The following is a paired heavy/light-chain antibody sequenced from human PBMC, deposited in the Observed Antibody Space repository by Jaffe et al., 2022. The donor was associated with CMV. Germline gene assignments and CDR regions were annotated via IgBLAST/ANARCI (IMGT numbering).Heavy chain of an antibody. CDR1: GFTFSSHF. Sequence: QVQLVESGGGLVKPGGSLRLSCAASGFTFSSHFMSWVRQAPGKGLEWVGYITGNGRTTYYADSVKGRFTISRDNAKNSLFLEMDSLRDEDTAKYYCARGFTSSSIIDYWGQGTLVSVSS. J-gene: IGHJ4*02. V-gene: IGHV3-11*01. CDR2: ITGNGRTT. CDR3: ARGFTSSSIIDY. D-gene: IGHD6-6*01.
Light chain of an antibody. CDR3: QVWDSGTDHWV. V-gene: IGLV3-21*04. Sequence: SYVLTQPPSVSEAPGKTATITCGGDNLESRSVHWYQQRPGQAPVLVMFYDSDRPSGIPARFSGSKSGNTATLTITAVEAGDEADYYCQVWDSGTDHWVFGGGTKLTVL. CDR1: NLESRS. CDR2: YDS. J-gene: IGLJ3*02.